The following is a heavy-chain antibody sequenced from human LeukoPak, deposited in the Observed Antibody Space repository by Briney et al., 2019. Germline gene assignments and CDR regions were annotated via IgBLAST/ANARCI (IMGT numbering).Heavy chain of an antibody. V-gene: IGHV5-51*01. Sequence: GESLKISCKGSGYSFTSYSIGWVRQLPGKGLEWMGIIYPGDSDTRYSPSFQGQVTISADKSISTAYLQWSSLKASDTAMYYCVRHVDFHGPIDSWGQGTLVTVSS. CDR2: IYPGDSDT. CDR1: GYSFTSYS. J-gene: IGHJ4*02. CDR3: VRHVDFHGPIDS. D-gene: IGHD3/OR15-3a*01.